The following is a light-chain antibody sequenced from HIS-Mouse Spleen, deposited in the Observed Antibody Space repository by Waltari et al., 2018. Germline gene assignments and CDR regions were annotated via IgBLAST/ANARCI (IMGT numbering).Light chain of an antibody. CDR1: PLPKKY. CDR2: EDS. J-gene: IGLJ2*01. V-gene: IGLV3-10*01. Sequence: SYELTQPPSVSVSPGQTARITCSGDPLPKKYAYWYQQKSVQAPVLVIYEDSKRPSGIPERFSGSSSGTMAPLTISGDQVEDEADYYCYSTDSSGNHRVFGGGTKLTVL. CDR3: YSTDSSGNHRV.